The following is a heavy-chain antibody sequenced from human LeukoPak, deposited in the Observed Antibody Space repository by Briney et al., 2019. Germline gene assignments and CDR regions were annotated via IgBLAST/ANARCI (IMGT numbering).Heavy chain of an antibody. Sequence: SETLPLTCAVYGGSLSVNYGSWIRQSPGKGLEWIGEINHRGSTNYNPSVKSRVTISVDTSKKQFSLKLSSVAAADTAVYYCARGPLLDYYDGSGYYYFDYWGQGTLVTVSS. CDR1: GGSLSVNY. V-gene: IGHV4-34*01. CDR3: ARGPLLDYYDGSGYYYFDY. CDR2: INHRGST. D-gene: IGHD3-22*01. J-gene: IGHJ4*02.